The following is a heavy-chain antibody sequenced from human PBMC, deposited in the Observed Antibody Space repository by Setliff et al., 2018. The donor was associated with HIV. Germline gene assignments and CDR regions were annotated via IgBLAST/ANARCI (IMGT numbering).Heavy chain of an antibody. Sequence: SETLSLTCTVSGGSISSYYWSWIRQPPGKGLEWIGYIYYSGSTNYNPSLKSRVTISVDTSKNQFSLKLSSVTAADTAVYYCARVNPNHHSMVSDYYYYMDVWGKGTTVTVSS. CDR1: GGSISSYY. V-gene: IGHV4-59*08. CDR2: IYYSGST. CDR3: ARVNPNHHSMVSDYYYYMDV. D-gene: IGHD5-18*01. J-gene: IGHJ6*03.